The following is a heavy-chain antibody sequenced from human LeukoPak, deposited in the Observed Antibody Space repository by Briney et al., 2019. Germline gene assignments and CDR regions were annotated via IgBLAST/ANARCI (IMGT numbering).Heavy chain of an antibody. Sequence: GGSLRLSCAGSGFTFNSYTMHWVRQAPGKGLDGVAIISYDGSNKYYADSVQGRFTISRDNSKNTLYLQMNSLRGDDTAVYYCARLYGDYGNAFDIWGQGTMVTVSS. CDR3: ARLYGDYGNAFDI. D-gene: IGHD4-17*01. V-gene: IGHV3-30-3*01. CDR2: ISYDGSNK. J-gene: IGHJ3*02. CDR1: GFTFNSYT.